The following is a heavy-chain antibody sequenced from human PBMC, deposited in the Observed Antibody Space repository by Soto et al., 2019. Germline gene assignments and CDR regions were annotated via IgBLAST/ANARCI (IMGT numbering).Heavy chain of an antibody. Sequence: SVKVSCKASGGTFSSYAISWVRQAPGQGLEWMGGIIPIFGTANYAQKFQGGVTITADESTSTAYMELSSLRSEDTAVYYCARDFAGSGSYSYYYYGMDVWGQGTTVTVSS. CDR1: GGTFSSYA. D-gene: IGHD3-10*01. J-gene: IGHJ6*02. V-gene: IGHV1-69*13. CDR2: IIPIFGTA. CDR3: ARDFAGSGSYSYYYYGMDV.